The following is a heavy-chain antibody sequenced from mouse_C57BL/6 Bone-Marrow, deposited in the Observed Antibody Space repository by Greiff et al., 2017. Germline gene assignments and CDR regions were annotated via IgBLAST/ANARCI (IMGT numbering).Heavy chain of an antibody. Sequence: VQLQQSGPELVKPGASVKISCKASGYSFTGYYMNWVKQSPEKSLEWIGEINPSTGGTTYNQKFKAKATLTVDKSSSTAYMQLKSLTSEDSAVXYCAGHPWTWFAYWGQGTLVTVSA. CDR3: AGHPWTWFAY. CDR1: GYSFTGYY. V-gene: IGHV1-42*01. J-gene: IGHJ3*01. CDR2: INPSTGGT.